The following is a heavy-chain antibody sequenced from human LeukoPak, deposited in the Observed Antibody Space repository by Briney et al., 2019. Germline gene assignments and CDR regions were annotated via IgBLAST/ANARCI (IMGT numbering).Heavy chain of an antibody. CDR1: GGSFGGYY. J-gene: IGHJ3*02. CDR3: ARLWDGYCSSTSCRDAFDI. Sequence: SETLSLTCVVYGGSFGGYYWRWIRQPPGRGLEWIGEINHSGSTNYNTSLKSRVPISVDPSKNQFSLKLSTVTAADTAGYYCARLWDGYCSSTSCRDAFDIWGQGTMVTVSS. CDR2: INHSGST. D-gene: IGHD2-2*01. V-gene: IGHV4-34*01.